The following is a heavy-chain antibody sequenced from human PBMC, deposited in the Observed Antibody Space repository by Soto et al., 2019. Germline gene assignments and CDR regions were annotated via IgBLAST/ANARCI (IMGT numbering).Heavy chain of an antibody. J-gene: IGHJ5*02. CDR2: ISYDGSNK. V-gene: IGHV3-30-3*01. CDR1: GFTFSSYA. CDR3: ARDIYCSSTSCSRSWFDP. D-gene: IGHD2-2*01. Sequence: GGSLRLSCAASGFTFSSYAMHWVRQAPGKGLEWVAVISYDGSNKYYADSVKGRFTISRDNSKNTLYLQMNSLRAEDTAVYYCARDIYCSSTSCSRSWFDPWGQGTLVTVSS.